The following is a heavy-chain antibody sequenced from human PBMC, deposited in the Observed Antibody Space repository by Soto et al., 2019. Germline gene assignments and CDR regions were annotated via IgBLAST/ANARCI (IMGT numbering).Heavy chain of an antibody. Sequence: QVQLQESGPGLVKPSGTLSLTCAVSGGSISSSNWWSWVRQPPGKGLEWIGDIYHSGSTNYNPSLKSRVTTSVDKSKNQFSLKLSSVTAADTAVYYCARVWTTVTNWFDPWGQGTLVTVSS. CDR2: IYHSGST. D-gene: IGHD4-17*01. J-gene: IGHJ5*02. V-gene: IGHV4-4*02. CDR3: ARVWTTVTNWFDP. CDR1: GGSISSSNW.